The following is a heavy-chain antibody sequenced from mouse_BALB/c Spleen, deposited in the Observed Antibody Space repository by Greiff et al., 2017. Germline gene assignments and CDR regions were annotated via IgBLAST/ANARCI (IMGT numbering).Heavy chain of an antibody. CDR1: GFTFSSYG. D-gene: IGHD3-3*01. CDR3: ARDLLYYYAMDY. CDR2: INSNGGST. J-gene: IGHJ4*01. Sequence: EVMLVESGGGLVQPGGSLKLSCAASGFTFSSYGMSWVRQTPDKRLELVATINSNGGSTYYPDSVKGRFTISRDNAKNTLYLQMSSLKSEDTAMYYCARDLLYYYAMDYWGQGTSVTVSS. V-gene: IGHV5-6-3*01.